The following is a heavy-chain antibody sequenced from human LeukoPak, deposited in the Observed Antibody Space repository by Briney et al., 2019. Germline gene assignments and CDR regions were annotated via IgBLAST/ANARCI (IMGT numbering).Heavy chain of an antibody. D-gene: IGHD3-10*01. CDR3: ARDGLLWFGEFDY. CDR2: IIPIFGTA. CDR1: GGTLSSYA. Sequence: ASVKVSCKASGGTLSSYAISWVRQAPGQGLEWMGGIIPIFGTANYAQKFQGRVTMTRNTSISTAYMELSSLRSEDTAVYYCARDGLLWFGEFDYWGQGTLVTVSS. J-gene: IGHJ4*02. V-gene: IGHV1-69*05.